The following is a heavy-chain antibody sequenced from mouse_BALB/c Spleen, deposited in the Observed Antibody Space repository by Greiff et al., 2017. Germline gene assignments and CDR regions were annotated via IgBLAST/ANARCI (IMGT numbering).Heavy chain of an antibody. CDR1: GFTFSSFG. Sequence: EVQRVESGGGLVQPGGSRKLSCAASGFTFSSFGMHWVRQAPEKGLEWVAYISSGSSTIYYADTVKGRFTISRDNPKNTLFLQMTSLRSEDTAMYYCARRRSYYYGSSYDYAMDYWGQGTSVTVSS. D-gene: IGHD1-1*01. CDR3: ARRRSYYYGSSYDYAMDY. CDR2: ISSGSSTI. J-gene: IGHJ4*01. V-gene: IGHV5-17*02.